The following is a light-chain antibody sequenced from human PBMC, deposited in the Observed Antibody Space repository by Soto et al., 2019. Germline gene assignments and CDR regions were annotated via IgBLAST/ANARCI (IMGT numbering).Light chain of an antibody. J-gene: IGLJ1*01. CDR1: SSDVGGYTY. V-gene: IGLV2-14*01. CDR2: DVS. Sequence: QSALTQPASVSGSPGQSITISCTGTSSDVGGYTYVSWYQQHPGKAPKLMIYDVSNRPSGVSNRFSGSKSGNTDSLTISGLQAEDEADYYCSSYTSSSSYVFGTGTKLTVL. CDR3: SSYTSSSSYV.